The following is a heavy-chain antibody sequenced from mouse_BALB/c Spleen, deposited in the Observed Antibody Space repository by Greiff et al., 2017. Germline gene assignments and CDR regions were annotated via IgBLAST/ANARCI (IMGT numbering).Heavy chain of an antibody. CDR3: VRHDDGYLDY. CDR2: IRSKSNNYAT. D-gene: IGHD2-3*01. J-gene: IGHJ2*01. CDR1: GFPFITYA. V-gene: IGHV10-1*02. Sequence: GGGLVQPKGSLKLSCAASGFPFITYAMTWVRQAPGKGLEWVARIRSKSNNYATYYADSVKDRFTISRDDSQSMLYLQMNNLKTEDTAMYYCVRHDDGYLDYWGQGTTLTVSS.